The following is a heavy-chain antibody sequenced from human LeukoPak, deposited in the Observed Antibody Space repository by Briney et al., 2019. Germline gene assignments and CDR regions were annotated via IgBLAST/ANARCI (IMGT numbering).Heavy chain of an antibody. CDR3: ARDRHKYNYDSGGYPPY. J-gene: IGHJ4*02. CDR1: GFTFSSYS. Sequence: GGSLRLSCAASGFTFSSYSMLWVRQAPGKGLEWVSYISSSSSTIYYADSVKGRFTISRDNAKNSLDLQMNTLRAEDTAVYYCARDRHKYNYDSGGYPPYWGQGTLVTVSS. CDR2: ISSSSSTI. D-gene: IGHD3-22*01. V-gene: IGHV3-48*01.